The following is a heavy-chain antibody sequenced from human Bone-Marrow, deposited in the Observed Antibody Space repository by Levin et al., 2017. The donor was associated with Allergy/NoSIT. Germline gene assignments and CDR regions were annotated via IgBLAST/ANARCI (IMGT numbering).Heavy chain of an antibody. CDR3: ARGNGDYENWFDP. CDR1: GYTFTDYF. Sequence: GESLKISCKASGYTFTDYFLHWVRQAPGQGLEWMGRINPNSGGTNYAQKFQGRVTMTRDTSVSTAYMELSRLRSDDTAVYYCARGNGDYENWFDPWGQGTLVTVSS. V-gene: IGHV1-2*06. J-gene: IGHJ5*02. D-gene: IGHD4-17*01. CDR2: INPNSGGT.